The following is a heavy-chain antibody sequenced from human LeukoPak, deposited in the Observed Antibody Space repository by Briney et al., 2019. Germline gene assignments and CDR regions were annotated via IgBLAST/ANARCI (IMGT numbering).Heavy chain of an antibody. V-gene: IGHV5-51*01. J-gene: IGHJ4*02. CDR3: ARHGGTTFDPIDY. D-gene: IGHD3-16*01. CDR2: IYPGDSGT. CDR1: GHSFISYW. Sequence: GESLKISCQGPGHSFISYWIAWVRQMPGKGLEWMGIIYPGDSGTRYSPSFQGQVTISADKSISTAYLQWSSLKASDTAMYYCARHGGTTFDPIDYWGQGTLVTVSS.